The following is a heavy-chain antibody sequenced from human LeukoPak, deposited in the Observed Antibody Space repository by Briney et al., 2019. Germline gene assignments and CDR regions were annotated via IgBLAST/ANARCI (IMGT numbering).Heavy chain of an antibody. Sequence: AGGSLRLSCAAPGFTFSSYSMNWVRQAPGKGLEWVSYISRSSIIHYADSVKGRFTISRDNAKNSLYLQMNRLRDEDTAVYYCARSTEGDYGSGRPFDPWGQGTLVTVSS. D-gene: IGHD3-10*01. CDR2: ISRSSII. V-gene: IGHV3-48*02. J-gene: IGHJ5*02. CDR3: ARSTEGDYGSGRPFDP. CDR1: GFTFSSYS.